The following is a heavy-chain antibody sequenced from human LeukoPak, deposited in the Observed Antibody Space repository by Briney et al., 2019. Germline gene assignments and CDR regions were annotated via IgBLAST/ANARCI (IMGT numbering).Heavy chain of an antibody. CDR2: VSYDGNNE. J-gene: IGHJ3*02. Sequence: PGGSLRLSCAASGFTLSSYAMHWVRQAPGKGLEWVAIVSYDGNNEYYADSVKGRFTISRDDSRNTLSLQMNSLRTEDTAVYYCARDQMGFGSAFDIWGQGTMVTVSS. D-gene: IGHD3-10*01. V-gene: IGHV3-30-3*01. CDR1: GFTLSSYA. CDR3: ARDQMGFGSAFDI.